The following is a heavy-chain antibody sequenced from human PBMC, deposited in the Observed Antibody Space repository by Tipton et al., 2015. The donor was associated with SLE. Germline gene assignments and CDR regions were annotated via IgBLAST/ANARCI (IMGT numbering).Heavy chain of an antibody. V-gene: IGHV4-34*01. D-gene: IGHD2-15*01. J-gene: IGHJ4*02. CDR1: GGSFSGYY. CDR2: INHSGST. CDR3: ARVVAFVSGGDY. Sequence: TLSLTCAVYGGSFSGYYWSWIRQPPGKGLEWIGEINHSGSTNYNPSLKSRVTISVDTSKNQFSLKLSSVTAADTAVYYCARVVAFVSGGDYWGQGTLVTVSS.